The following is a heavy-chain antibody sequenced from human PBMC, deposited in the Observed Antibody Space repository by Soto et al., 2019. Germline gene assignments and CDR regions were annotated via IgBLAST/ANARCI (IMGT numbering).Heavy chain of an antibody. Sequence: GGSLRLSCAASGFTFSSYSMNWVRQAPGKGLEWVSYISSSSSTVYYADSVKGRFTISRDNAKNSLYLQMNSLRAEDTAVYYCARDVTIFGVVIRAFDIWGQGTMVTVSS. D-gene: IGHD3-3*01. CDR3: ARDVTIFGVVIRAFDI. CDR1: GFTFSSYS. CDR2: ISSSSSTV. J-gene: IGHJ3*02. V-gene: IGHV3-48*01.